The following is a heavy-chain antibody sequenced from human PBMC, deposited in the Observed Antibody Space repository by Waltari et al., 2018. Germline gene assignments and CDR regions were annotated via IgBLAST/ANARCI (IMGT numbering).Heavy chain of an antibody. J-gene: IGHJ6*02. CDR3: ARAAPLGYYYYYGMDV. Sequence: QVQLVQSGAEVKKPGASVKVSCKASGYTFTSYAMHWVRQGPGQRLEWMGWINCGNGNTKYPQKCQGRVTITRDTSASTAYMELSSLRSEDTAVYYWARAAPLGYYYYYGMDVWGQGTTVTVSS. V-gene: IGHV1-3*01. CDR2: INCGNGNT. D-gene: IGHD7-27*01. CDR1: GYTFTSYA.